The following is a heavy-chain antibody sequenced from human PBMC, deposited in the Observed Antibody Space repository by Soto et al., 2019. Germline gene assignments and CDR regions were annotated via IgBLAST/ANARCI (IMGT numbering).Heavy chain of an antibody. D-gene: IGHD4-17*01. CDR2: TYHSGNH. CDR1: GDTISTGGYS. Sequence: QLQLQESGSRLVKYSETLSLTCAVSGDTISTGGYSWAWIRQPPGKALEWIVHTYHSGNHYYNPSITSRVSISVDRSKNQFSLKLSSVTAADTAVYFCARETYGAYVGYFDPWGQRTIVTVSS. V-gene: IGHV4-30-2*01. J-gene: IGHJ5*02. CDR3: ARETYGAYVGYFDP.